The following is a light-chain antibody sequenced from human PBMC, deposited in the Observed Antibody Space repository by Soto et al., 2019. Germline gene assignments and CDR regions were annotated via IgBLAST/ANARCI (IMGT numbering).Light chain of an antibody. CDR2: GAS. V-gene: IGKV3-15*01. Sequence: EIVMTXSPATLXXXPGXXXXXXXXASQXVSSNLAWYQQKPGQAPRLLIYGASTRATGIPARFSGSGSGTEFTLTISSLQSEDFAVYYCQQYNNWLITFGQGTRLEIK. CDR3: QQYNNWLIT. CDR1: QXVSSN. J-gene: IGKJ5*01.